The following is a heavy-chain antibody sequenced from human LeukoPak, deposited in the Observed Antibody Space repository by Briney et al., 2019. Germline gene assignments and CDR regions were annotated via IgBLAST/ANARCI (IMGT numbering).Heavy chain of an antibody. CDR3: TRIIKSGSFDY. J-gene: IGHJ4*02. CDR1: GFTFNNAW. Sequence: ESGGGLVKPGGSLRLSCAASGFTFNNAWMSWVRQAPGKGLEWVGRIKSKTDGGTADYAAPVKGRFTISRDDSKNTLYLQMNSLKTEDTAVYYCTRIIKSGSFDYWGQGTLVTVSS. CDR2: IKSKTDGGTA. D-gene: IGHD1-26*01. V-gene: IGHV3-15*01.